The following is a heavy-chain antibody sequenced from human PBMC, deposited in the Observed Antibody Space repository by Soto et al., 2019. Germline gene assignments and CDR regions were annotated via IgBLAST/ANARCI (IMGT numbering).Heavy chain of an antibody. J-gene: IGHJ4*02. CDR2: ISYDGSNK. V-gene: IGHV3-30-3*01. D-gene: IGHD3-10*01. CDR3: ARGGGELLQHYFDY. CDR1: GFTFSSYA. Sequence: QVQLVESGGGVVQPGRSLRLSCAASGFTFSSYAMHWVRQAPGKGLEWVAVISYDGSNKYYADSVKGRFTISRDNSKNTLYLQMNSLRAEDTAVYYCARGGGELLQHYFDYWGQGTLVTVSS.